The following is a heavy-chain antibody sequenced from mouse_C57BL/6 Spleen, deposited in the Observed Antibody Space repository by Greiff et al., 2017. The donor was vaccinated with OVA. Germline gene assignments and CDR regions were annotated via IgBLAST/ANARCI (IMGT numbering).Heavy chain of an antibody. CDR3: TNYCGSSDYFGV. CDR2: IYPGNGDT. V-gene: IGHV1-5*01. CDR1: GYTFTSYW. J-gene: IGHJ1*03. D-gene: IGHD1-1*01. Sequence: EVQLVESGTVLARPGASVKMSCKTSGYTFTSYWMHWVKQRPGQGLEWIGAIYPGNGDTSYNQKFQGKAKLTAVTSASTAYLELSSLTNEDSAVYSCTNYCGSSDYFGVWGTGTTVTVSS.